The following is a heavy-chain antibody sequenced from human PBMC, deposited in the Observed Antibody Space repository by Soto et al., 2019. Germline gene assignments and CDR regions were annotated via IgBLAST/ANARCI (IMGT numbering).Heavy chain of an antibody. CDR1: GGSISSSSYY. CDR2: IYYSGST. CDR3: ARSITIFGVVSWFDP. D-gene: IGHD3-3*01. Sequence: QLQLQESGPGLVKPSETLSLTCTFSGGSISSSSYYWGWIRQPPGKGLEWIGSIYYSGSTYYNPSLKSRVTISVDTSKNQFSLKLSSVTAADTAVYYCARSITIFGVVSWFDPWGQGTLVTVSS. J-gene: IGHJ5*02. V-gene: IGHV4-39*01.